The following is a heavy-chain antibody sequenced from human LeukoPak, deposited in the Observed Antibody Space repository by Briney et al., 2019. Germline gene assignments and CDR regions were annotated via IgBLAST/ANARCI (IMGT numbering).Heavy chain of an antibody. CDR2: ISTYNGNT. Sequence: ASVKVSCKASGYTFPSYGISWVRQAPGQGLEWMGWISTYNGNTNSTQAFQGRVTLTTDTSTRTAYMELWSLTSDDTAVYYCARDVDTAMVSQFDYWGQGTLVTVSS. D-gene: IGHD5-18*01. J-gene: IGHJ4*02. CDR1: GYTFPSYG. V-gene: IGHV1-18*01. CDR3: ARDVDTAMVSQFDY.